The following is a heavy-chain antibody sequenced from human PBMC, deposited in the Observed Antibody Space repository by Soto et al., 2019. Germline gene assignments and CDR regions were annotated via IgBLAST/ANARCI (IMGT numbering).Heavy chain of an antibody. CDR1: VFIFSSYA. Sequence: GGSLRLSCVASVFIFSSYAMSWVRQAPGKGLEWVSAISGSGGSTYYADSVKGRFTISRDNSKNTLYLQMNSLRAEDTAVYYCAKLPLRRAAGFDYWGQGTLVTVSS. V-gene: IGHV3-23*01. CDR2: ISGSGGST. CDR3: AKLPLRRAAGFDY. D-gene: IGHD2-15*01. J-gene: IGHJ4*02.